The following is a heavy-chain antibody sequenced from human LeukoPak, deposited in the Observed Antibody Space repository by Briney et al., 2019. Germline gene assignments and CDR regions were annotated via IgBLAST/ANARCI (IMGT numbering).Heavy chain of an antibody. V-gene: IGHV3-23*01. D-gene: IGHD3-22*01. CDR2: ISGSGGHT. Sequence: PGGSLRLSCAASGFTVSSNYVSWVRLAPGKGLEWVSGISGSGGHTYYTDSVKGRFTISRDNSKTTVSLQMNSLTTDDTAVYYCAKEGRLTVAAVVVENYFDFWGQGTPVIVSA. J-gene: IGHJ4*02. CDR1: GFTVSSNY. CDR3: AKEGRLTVAAVVVENYFDF.